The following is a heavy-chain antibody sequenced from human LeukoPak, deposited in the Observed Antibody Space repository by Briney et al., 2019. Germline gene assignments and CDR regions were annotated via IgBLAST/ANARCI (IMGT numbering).Heavy chain of an antibody. CDR2: ISGSGGST. J-gene: IGHJ5*02. CDR3: ARSGLGVLSNWFDP. D-gene: IGHD3-16*01. V-gene: IGHV3-23*01. CDR1: GFTFSSYA. Sequence: PGGSLRLSCAASGFTFSSYAMSWVRQAPGKGLEWVSAISGSGGSTYYADSVKGRFTISRDNAKNSLYLQMNSLRAEDTAVYYCARSGLGVLSNWFDPWGQGTLVTVSS.